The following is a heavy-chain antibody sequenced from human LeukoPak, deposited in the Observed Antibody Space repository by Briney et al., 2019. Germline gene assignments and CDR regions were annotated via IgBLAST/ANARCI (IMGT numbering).Heavy chain of an antibody. CDR2: INPNSGGT. CDR1: GYTFSGYY. D-gene: IGHD3-22*01. J-gene: IGHJ4*02. V-gene: IGHV1-2*02. CDR3: VRDRPSYYDSSVYYRENFDF. Sequence: ASVKVSFKASGYTFSGYYLHWVRQAPGQGLEWMGWINPNSGGTNYAQKFQGRVTMTRDTSISTAYMELSRLRSDDTAVYYCVRDRPSYYDSSVYYRENFDFWGQGTLVTVSS.